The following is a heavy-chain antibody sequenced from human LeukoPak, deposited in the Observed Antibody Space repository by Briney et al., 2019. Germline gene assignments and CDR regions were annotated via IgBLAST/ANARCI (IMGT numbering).Heavy chain of an antibody. J-gene: IGHJ3*02. V-gene: IGHV3-30*03. CDR3: ARDTRDGSTDAFDI. CDR1: GFTFSSYG. CDR2: ISYDGSNK. D-gene: IGHD3-10*01. Sequence: GGSLRLSCAASGFTFSSYGFHWVRQAPGKGLEWVAVISYDGSNKYYADSVRGRFTISRDNSKNTLYLEMNSLRAEDTAVYYCARDTRDGSTDAFDIWGQGTMVTVSS.